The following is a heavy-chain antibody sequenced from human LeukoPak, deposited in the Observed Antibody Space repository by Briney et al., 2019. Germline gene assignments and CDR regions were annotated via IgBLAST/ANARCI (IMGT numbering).Heavy chain of an antibody. V-gene: IGHV3-74*01. CDR1: GLTFSSYW. D-gene: IGHD6-19*01. CDR2: INSDGSTT. Sequence: PGGSLRLSCGASGLTFSSYWMHWVRQAPGKGLVWVSRINSDGSTTTYADSVKGRFTISRDNAKNTLYLQMNSLRAEDTAIYYCVGFSSAIHWGQGTLVTVSS. J-gene: IGHJ4*02. CDR3: VGFSSAIH.